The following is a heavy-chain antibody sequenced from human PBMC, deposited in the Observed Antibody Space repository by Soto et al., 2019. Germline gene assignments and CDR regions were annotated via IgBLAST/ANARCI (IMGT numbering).Heavy chain of an antibody. CDR1: GFTFSSYS. J-gene: IGHJ3*02. CDR3: ATWHLQEHAYDI. CDR2: ISSSSSYI. D-gene: IGHD1-1*01. V-gene: IGHV3-21*04. Sequence: EVQLVESGGGLVKPGGSLRLSCAASGFTFSSYSMNWVRQAPGKGLEWVSSISSSSSYIYYADSVKGRFTISRDNAKNSLYLQMNSLRPDDTAVYSCATWHLQEHAYDIWGQGTMVTVSS.